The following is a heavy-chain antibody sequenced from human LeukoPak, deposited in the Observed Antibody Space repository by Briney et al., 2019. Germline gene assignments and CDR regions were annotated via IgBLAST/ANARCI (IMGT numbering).Heavy chain of an antibody. D-gene: IGHD2-15*01. Sequence: TGGSLRLSCAASGFTFSNYWMSWVRQAPGKGLEWVANIKQDGSEEYYVDSVKGRFTISRDNAKNSLYLQMNSLRAEDTAVYYCARYCSGGSCYDYWGQGTLVTVSS. J-gene: IGHJ4*02. CDR3: ARYCSGGSCYDY. V-gene: IGHV3-7*01. CDR2: IKQDGSEE. CDR1: GFTFSNYW.